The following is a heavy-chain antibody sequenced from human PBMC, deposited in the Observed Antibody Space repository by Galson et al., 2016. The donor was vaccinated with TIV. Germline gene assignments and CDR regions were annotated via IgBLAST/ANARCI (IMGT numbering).Heavy chain of an antibody. Sequence: SVKVSCKVSGDSLTDLVIHWVRQAPGKGLEWVGGFDPEVQQTIYAQNFKGRVTLTADTSIDTAYMELGSLRFEATAVYFCATVAWFPGLSLDNWGQGTLVTVSS. J-gene: IGHJ4*02. CDR1: GDSLTDLV. CDR2: FDPEVQQT. V-gene: IGHV1-24*01. CDR3: ATVAWFPGLSLDN. D-gene: IGHD3-22*01.